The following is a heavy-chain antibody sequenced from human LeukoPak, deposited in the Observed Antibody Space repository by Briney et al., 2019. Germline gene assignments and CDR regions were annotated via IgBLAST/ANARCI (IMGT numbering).Heavy chain of an antibody. CDR3: ARVDLRYFDWLSTYYFDY. CDR2: IYYSGST. J-gene: IGHJ4*02. D-gene: IGHD3-9*01. CDR1: GGSISSYY. Sequence: KPSETLSLTCTVSGGSISSYYWSWIRRPPGKGPEWIGYIYYSGSTNYNPSLKSRVTISVDTSKNQFSLKLSSVTAADTAVYYCARVDLRYFDWLSTYYFDYWGQGTLVTVSS. V-gene: IGHV4-59*01.